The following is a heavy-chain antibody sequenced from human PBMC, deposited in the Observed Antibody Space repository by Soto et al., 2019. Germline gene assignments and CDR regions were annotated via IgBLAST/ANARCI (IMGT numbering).Heavy chain of an antibody. CDR1: GCTFSSHW. CDR2: IGPDGSST. J-gene: IGHJ4*02. D-gene: IGHD1-1*01. V-gene: IGHV3-74*01. Sequence: EVQLVESGGGLVQPGGSLRLSCAASGCTFSSHWMHWVRQAPGKGLVWVSHIGPDGSSTRDADSVQGRFTISRDNARNTLYLQMNSLRDEDTAVYYCARDNNWSYDYWGQGILVTVSS. CDR3: ARDNNWSYDY.